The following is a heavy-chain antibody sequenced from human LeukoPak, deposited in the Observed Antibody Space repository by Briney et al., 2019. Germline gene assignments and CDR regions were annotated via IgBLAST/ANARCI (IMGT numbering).Heavy chain of an antibody. V-gene: IGHV1-2*02. CDR1: GYTFTGYY. J-gene: IGHJ6*02. CDR2: INPNSGGT. CDR3: ARGPTGYSSGWYRYYGMDV. Sequence: ASVKVSCKASGYTFTGYYMHWVRQAPGQGLEWMGWINPNSGGTNYAQKFQGRVTMTRDTSISTAYMELSRLRSDDTAVYYCARGPTGYSSGWYRYYGMDVWGQGTTVTVSS. D-gene: IGHD6-19*01.